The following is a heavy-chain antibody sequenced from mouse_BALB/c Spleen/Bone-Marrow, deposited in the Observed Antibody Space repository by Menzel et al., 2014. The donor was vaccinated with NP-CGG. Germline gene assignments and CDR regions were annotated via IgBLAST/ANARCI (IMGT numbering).Heavy chain of an antibody. V-gene: IGHV1-7*01. CDR3: ARQITTVDYAMDY. CDR2: INPSTGYT. D-gene: IGHD1-1*01. J-gene: IGHJ4*01. CDR1: GYTFTSYW. Sequence: QVQLQQSGVELAKPGASVKMSCKASGYTFTSYWMHRVKQRPGQGLEWIGYINPSTGYTEYNQKFKDKATLTANKSSSTAYMQLSSLTSEDSAVYYCARQITTVDYAMDYWGQGTSVTVSS.